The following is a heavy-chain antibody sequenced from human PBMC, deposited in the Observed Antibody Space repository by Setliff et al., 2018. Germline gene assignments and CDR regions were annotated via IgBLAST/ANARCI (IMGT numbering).Heavy chain of an antibody. V-gene: IGHV4-61*09. J-gene: IGHJ6*03. D-gene: IGHD3-3*01. CDR1: GGSISSGSDY. Sequence: PSETLSLTCSVSGGSISSGSDYWTWIRQPAGKGLEWIGHIYTSGSTNYNPSLKGRATLSIDASKRHFSLKLTSVTAADTAVYYCARMSGFQYMDVWGKGTTVTVSS. CDR3: ARMSGFQYMDV. CDR2: IYTSGST.